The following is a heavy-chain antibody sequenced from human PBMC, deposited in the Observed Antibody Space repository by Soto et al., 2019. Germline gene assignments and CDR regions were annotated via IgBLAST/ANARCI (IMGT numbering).Heavy chain of an antibody. Sequence: ASVKVSCKASGYTFTSYAMHWVRQAPGQGLEWMGWINADNGNTNYAQKLQGRVTITTDTSTSTAYMELRSLRSDDTAVYYCARNRAAAGINWFDPWGQGTLVTVSS. CDR3: ARNRAAAGINWFDP. CDR2: INADNGNT. V-gene: IGHV1-3*01. CDR1: GYTFTSYA. D-gene: IGHD6-13*01. J-gene: IGHJ5*02.